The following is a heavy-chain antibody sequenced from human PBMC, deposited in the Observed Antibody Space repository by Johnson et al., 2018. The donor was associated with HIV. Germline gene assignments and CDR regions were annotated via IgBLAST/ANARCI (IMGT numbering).Heavy chain of an antibody. CDR3: ARDILEYSSSVPDAFDI. CDR2: ISWNSGSI. J-gene: IGHJ3*02. CDR1: GFTFADYA. V-gene: IGHV3-9*01. D-gene: IGHD6-6*01. Sequence: VQLVESGGGVVRPGGSLRLSCAASGFTFADYAMHWVRQGPGKGLEWVSGISWNSGSIGYADSVRGRFTISRDNAKNSLYLQMNSLRAEDTAVYYCARDILEYSSSVPDAFDIWGQGTMVTVSS.